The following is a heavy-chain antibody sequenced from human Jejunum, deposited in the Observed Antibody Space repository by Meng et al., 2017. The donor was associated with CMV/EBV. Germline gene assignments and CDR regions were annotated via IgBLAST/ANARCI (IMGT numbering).Heavy chain of an antibody. V-gene: IGHV3-33*03. CDR2: VWEEGSKT. J-gene: IGHJ4*02. Sequence: RNQGLEWVRQATGKGREWAAVVWEEGSKTTYADSVSGRLTVSRDNTRNRLFLQMDSLRPEHTAVYFCVKDGPSDFFGSGGDRFDHWGQGILVTVSS. CDR1: RNQG. D-gene: IGHD2-21*02. CDR3: VKDGPSDFFGSGGDRFDH.